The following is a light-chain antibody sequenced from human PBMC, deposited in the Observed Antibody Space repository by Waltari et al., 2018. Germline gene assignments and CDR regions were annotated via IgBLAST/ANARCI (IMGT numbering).Light chain of an antibody. Sequence: QSALTQPASVSGSPGQSITISCTGTSSDVGGYNYVSWYQQHPGKAPKLMIYEVSNRPSGVSNRVSGSKSGTTASLTISGLQAEDEADYYCSSYTSSSIVFGGGTKLTVL. CDR3: SSYTSSSIV. V-gene: IGLV2-14*01. CDR2: EVS. CDR1: SSDVGGYNY. J-gene: IGLJ2*01.